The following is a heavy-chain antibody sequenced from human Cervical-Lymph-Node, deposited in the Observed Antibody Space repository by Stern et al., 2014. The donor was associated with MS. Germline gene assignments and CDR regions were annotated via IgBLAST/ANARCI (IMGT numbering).Heavy chain of an antibody. CDR1: VGTFSSYA. CDR2: IIIISGTA. Sequence: QLVQSGAEVKKPGSSVKVSCKTSVGTFSSYAISWVRQAPGQGLEWVGGIIIISGTANYAQMLQGRVTISADKTTDTVYMELRSLRSEDTAVYYCARETANGGRGVGGFDIWGQGTMVSVSS. V-gene: IGHV1-69*06. D-gene: IGHD3-16*01. CDR3: ARETANGGRGVGGFDI. J-gene: IGHJ3*02.